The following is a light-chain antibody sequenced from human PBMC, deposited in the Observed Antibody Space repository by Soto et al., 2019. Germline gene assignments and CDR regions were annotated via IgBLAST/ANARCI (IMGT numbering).Light chain of an antibody. CDR3: QQYGNSPQT. Sequence: EIVMTQSPATLSVSPGEGATLSCRASQSISSNLAWYQQKPGQAPRLVIFDASTRATGIPDRFTGRGSGTEFTLTISSLQSEDSAVYFCQQYGNSPQTFGQGTKVDI. CDR2: DAS. CDR1: QSISSN. J-gene: IGKJ1*01. V-gene: IGKV3-15*01.